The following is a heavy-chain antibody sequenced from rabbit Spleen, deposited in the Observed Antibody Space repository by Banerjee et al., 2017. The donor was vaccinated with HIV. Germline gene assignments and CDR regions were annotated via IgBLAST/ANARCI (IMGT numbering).Heavy chain of an antibody. Sequence: QEQLVESGGDLVKPGASLTLTCIASGVSFSGNSYMCWVRQAPGKGLEWIACIYTSSTSTWYASWAKGRFTLSKSSSTTVDLKMTSLTAADTATYFCARISGGDYATGMDLWGQGTLVTVS. CDR2: IYTSSTST. D-gene: IGHD1-1*01. CDR1: GVSFSGNSY. V-gene: IGHV1S45*01. J-gene: IGHJ3*01. CDR3: ARISGGDYATGMDL.